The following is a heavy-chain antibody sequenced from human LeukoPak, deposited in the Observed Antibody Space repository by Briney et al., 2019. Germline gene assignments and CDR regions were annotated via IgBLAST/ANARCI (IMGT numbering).Heavy chain of an antibody. D-gene: IGHD2-15*01. J-gene: IGHJ6*03. CDR1: GYSISSGYY. CDR3: ARVYCSGGGCDSASYYASYYYYYYIDV. V-gene: IGHV4-38-2*01. Sequence: SETLSLTCAVSGYSISSGYYWGWVRQPPGKGLEWIGSVYQTGSTYYNPSVKSRGTISVDTSKNQFSLKLRSLNAADTAVYYCARVYCSGGGCDSASYYASYYYYYYIDVWGIGTTVTVSS. CDR2: VYQTGST.